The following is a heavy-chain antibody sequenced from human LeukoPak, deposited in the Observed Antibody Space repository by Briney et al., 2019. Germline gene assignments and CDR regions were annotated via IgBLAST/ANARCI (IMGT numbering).Heavy chain of an antibody. V-gene: IGHV1-2*04. CDR3: ARGPLGYCSSTSCYANNWFDP. CDR1: GYTFTGYY. Sequence: ASVKVSCKASGYTFTGYYMHWVRQAPGQGLEWMGWINPNSGVTKYAQKFQGWVTMTRDTSISTAYMELSRLRSDDTAVYYCARGPLGYCSSTSCYANNWFDPWGQGTLVTVSS. CDR2: INPNSGVT. J-gene: IGHJ5*02. D-gene: IGHD2-2*01.